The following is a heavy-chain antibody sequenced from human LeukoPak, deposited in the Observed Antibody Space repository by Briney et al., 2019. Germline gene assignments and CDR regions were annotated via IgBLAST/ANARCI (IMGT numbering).Heavy chain of an antibody. CDR2: IIPILGIA. CDR3: ARDLHSGSYSS. Sequence: GASVKVSCKASGGTFSSYAISWVRQAPGQGLEWMGRIIPILGIANYAQKFQGRVTITADKSTSTAYMELRSLRSDDTAVYYCARDLHSGSYSSWGQGTLVTVSS. CDR1: GGTFSSYA. J-gene: IGHJ5*02. D-gene: IGHD1-26*01. V-gene: IGHV1-69*04.